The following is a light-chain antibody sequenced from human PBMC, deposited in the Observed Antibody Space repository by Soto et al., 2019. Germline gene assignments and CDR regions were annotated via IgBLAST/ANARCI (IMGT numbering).Light chain of an antibody. CDR1: QSVSNY. CDR2: DAS. J-gene: IGKJ1*01. V-gene: IGKV3-11*01. Sequence: EIVLTQSPATLSLSPGERATLSCRASQSVSNYLAWYQQKPGQAPRLLIYDASKRATGTPARFTGSGSGTDFTLTIRSLESEDFSVYYCQQRSNWHPWTFGQGTKVEIK. CDR3: QQRSNWHPWT.